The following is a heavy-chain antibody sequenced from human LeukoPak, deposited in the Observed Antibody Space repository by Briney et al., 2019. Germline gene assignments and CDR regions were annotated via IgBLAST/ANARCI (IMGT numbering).Heavy chain of an antibody. Sequence: ASETLSLTCTVSGGSISSSSYYWGWIRQPPGKGLEWIGYIYYSGSTNYNPSLKSRVTISVNTSKNQFSLKLSSVTAADTAVYYCARAAVPYYFDYWGQGTLVTVSS. CDR3: ARAAVPYYFDY. CDR1: GGSISSSSYY. D-gene: IGHD6-13*01. J-gene: IGHJ4*02. CDR2: IYYSGST. V-gene: IGHV4-61*05.